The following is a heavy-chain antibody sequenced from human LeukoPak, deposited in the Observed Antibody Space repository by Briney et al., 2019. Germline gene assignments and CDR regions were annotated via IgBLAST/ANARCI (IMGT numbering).Heavy chain of an antibody. Sequence: PSDTLSLTCAVSGYSISSSNWWGWIRQPPGKGLEWIGYIYYSGSTYYNPSLKSRVTMSVDTSKNQFSLKLSSVTAVDTAVYYCARNAPGYSSGWPVPPYYYGMDVWGKGTMVTVSS. CDR3: ARNAPGYSSGWPVPPYYYGMDV. CDR1: GYSISSSNW. J-gene: IGHJ6*04. V-gene: IGHV4-28*01. D-gene: IGHD6-19*01. CDR2: IYYSGST.